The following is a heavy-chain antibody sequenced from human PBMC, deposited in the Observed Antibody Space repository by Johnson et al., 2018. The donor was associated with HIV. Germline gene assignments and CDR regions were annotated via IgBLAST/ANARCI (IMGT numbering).Heavy chain of an antibody. J-gene: IGHJ3*02. V-gene: IGHV3-20*04. CDR1: GFTFDDYG. CDR3: ARDSPWELTAFDI. CDR2: INGDGSRL. D-gene: IGHD1-26*01. Sequence: VLLVESGGGVVRPGGSLRLSCAASGFTFDDYGMSWVHQAPGKGLEWVSRINGDGSRLTYADSVKGRFTISRDNAKNSLYLQMNSLRAEDTAVDYCARDSPWELTAFDIWGQGTMVTVSS.